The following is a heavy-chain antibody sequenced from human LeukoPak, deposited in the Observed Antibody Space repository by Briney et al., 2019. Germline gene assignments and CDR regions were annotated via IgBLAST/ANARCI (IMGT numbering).Heavy chain of an antibody. CDR1: GYSFTSYW. D-gene: IGHD2-21*02. J-gene: IGHJ4*02. CDR2: IYPGDSDT. CDR3: ARLAYCGGDYYYYFDY. Sequence: GESLKISCKGSGYSFTSYWIGWVRQMPGKGLEWMGIIYPGDSDTRYSPSFQGQVTISADKSISTAYLQWSSLKASDTAMYYCARLAYCGGDYYYYFDYWGQGTLVTVSS. V-gene: IGHV5-51*01.